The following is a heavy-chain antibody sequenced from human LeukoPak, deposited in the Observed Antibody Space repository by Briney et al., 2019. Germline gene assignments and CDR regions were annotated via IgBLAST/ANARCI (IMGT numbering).Heavy chain of an antibody. CDR2: IDRNGGSI. Sequence: GPLRLSCAASGFTFHDYGMSWVRQAPGKGLGWVSGIDRNGGSIGYADSVKGRFTISRDNAKNSLYLQMNSLRAEDTALYYCARAGQYNWNDEKDYWGQGTLVTVSS. CDR1: GFTFHDYG. D-gene: IGHD1-1*01. J-gene: IGHJ4*02. V-gene: IGHV3-20*04. CDR3: ARAGQYNWNDEKDY.